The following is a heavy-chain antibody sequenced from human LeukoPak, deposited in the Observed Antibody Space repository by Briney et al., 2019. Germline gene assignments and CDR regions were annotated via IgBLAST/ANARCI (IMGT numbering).Heavy chain of an antibody. CDR3: ARGSGYSYGFAY. D-gene: IGHD5-18*01. Sequence: SETLSLTCTVSGGSISSGGYYWGWIRQHPGKGLEWIGYIYYSGSTYYNPSLKSRVTISVDTSKNQFSLKLSSVAAADTAVYYCARGSGYSYGFAYWGQGNPVTVSS. V-gene: IGHV4-31*03. J-gene: IGHJ4*02. CDR2: IYYSGST. CDR1: GGSISSGGYY.